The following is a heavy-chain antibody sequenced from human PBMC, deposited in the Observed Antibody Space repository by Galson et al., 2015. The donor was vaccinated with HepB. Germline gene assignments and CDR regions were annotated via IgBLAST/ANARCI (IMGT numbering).Heavy chain of an antibody. J-gene: IGHJ6*03. Sequence: SVKVSCKASGGTFSSYAISWVRQAPGQGLEWMGGIIPIFGTANYAQKFQGRVTITADESTSTAYMELSSLRSEDTAVYYCARDAGVVGDSSGYYYDYYYRDVWGKGTTVTVSS. CDR2: IIPIFGTA. V-gene: IGHV1-69*13. D-gene: IGHD3-22*01. CDR3: ARDAGVVGDSSGYYYDYYYRDV. CDR1: GGTFSSYA.